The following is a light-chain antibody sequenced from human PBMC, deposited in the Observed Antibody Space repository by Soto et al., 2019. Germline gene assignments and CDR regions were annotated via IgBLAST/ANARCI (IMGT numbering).Light chain of an antibody. Sequence: EFVLTQSPGTLSVSLGERATLSCRASQSISSNFLAWYQQKPGQAPRLLSYGASSRATGITDRFSGSGSGTDFTLTISRLDPGDYAIYYCQQYVGWTFGQGTNVEIK. CDR1: QSISSNF. V-gene: IGKV3-20*01. J-gene: IGKJ1*01. CDR2: GAS. CDR3: QQYVGWT.